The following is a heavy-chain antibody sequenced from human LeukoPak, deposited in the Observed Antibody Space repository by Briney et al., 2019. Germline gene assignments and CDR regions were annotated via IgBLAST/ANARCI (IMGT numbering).Heavy chain of an antibody. V-gene: IGHV3-21*01. J-gene: IGHJ6*03. CDR1: GFTFSSYS. D-gene: IGHD5-18*01. CDR2: ISSSSSYI. CDR3: ARVYSYGPAHYMDV. Sequence: GGSLRLSCAASGFTFSSYSMNWVRQAPGKGLEWVSSISSSSSYIYYADSVKGRFTISRDNAKNSLYLQMSSLRAEDTAVYYCARVYSYGPAHYMDVWGKGTTVTISS.